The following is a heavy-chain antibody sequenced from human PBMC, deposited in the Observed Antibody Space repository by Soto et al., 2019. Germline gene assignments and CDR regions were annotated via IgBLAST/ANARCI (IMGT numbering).Heavy chain of an antibody. Sequence: GGSLRLSCAASGFTFSSYGMHWVRQAPGEGLEWVAVLWHDGSNKYYPDSVKGRFTISRDNSNNTLYLQMNGLRAEDTAVYYCARDRGYSYGFPDYWGHGTLVTVSS. D-gene: IGHD5-18*01. CDR1: GFTFSSYG. CDR3: ARDRGYSYGFPDY. CDR2: LWHDGSNK. J-gene: IGHJ4*01. V-gene: IGHV3-33*01.